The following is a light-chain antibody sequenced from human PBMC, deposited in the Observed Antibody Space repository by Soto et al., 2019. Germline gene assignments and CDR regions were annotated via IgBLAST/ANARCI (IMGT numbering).Light chain of an antibody. CDR1: QSVLYSSNNKNY. Sequence: DIVMTQSPDSLAVSLGERATINCKSSQSVLYSSNNKNYLAWYQQKPGQPPKLLIYWASTRESGVPDRFSRSGSVTDFTLYISSRQAEDVAVYYCQQYYSTPWAFGQGTNVDIK. J-gene: IGKJ1*01. V-gene: IGKV4-1*01. CDR3: QQYYSTPWA. CDR2: WAS.